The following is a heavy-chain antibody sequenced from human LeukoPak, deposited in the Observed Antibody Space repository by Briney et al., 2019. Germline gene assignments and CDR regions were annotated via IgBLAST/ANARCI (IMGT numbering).Heavy chain of an antibody. CDR3: ARGVSWLDP. Sequence: SETLSLTCTFSGDSITNYYCNWIRQPAGKGLGLIGRIYAGGTTNYNPSLKSRVTMSVDTSKNQFSLKVTSVTAADTAVYYCARGVSWLDPWGQGTLVTVSS. J-gene: IGHJ5*02. CDR1: GDSITNYY. V-gene: IGHV4-4*07. CDR2: IYAGGTT.